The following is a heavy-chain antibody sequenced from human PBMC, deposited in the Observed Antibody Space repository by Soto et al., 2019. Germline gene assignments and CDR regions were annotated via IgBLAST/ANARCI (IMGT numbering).Heavy chain of an antibody. CDR2: IIPRSATS. Sequence: SVKVSCKASGDTFSTYTITWMRQAPGQGLEWMGGIIPRSATSNYAQKFQGRVTITADESTNTAYMELSSLRSEDTAVYYCARSIVVVTALDYWGQGTLVTVSS. J-gene: IGHJ4*02. V-gene: IGHV1-69*13. CDR3: ARSIVVVTALDY. D-gene: IGHD2-21*02. CDR1: GDTFSTYT.